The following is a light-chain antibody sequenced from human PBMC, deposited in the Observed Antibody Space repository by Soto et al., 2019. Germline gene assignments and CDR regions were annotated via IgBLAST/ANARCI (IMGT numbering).Light chain of an antibody. CDR2: ATS. Sequence: AIQMTQSPSSRSASVGDRVTITCRASQDIRTELGWYQQKPGNAPKLLIYATSILQSGVPSRFSGIGSGTDFTLTISSLQPEDFATYYCLQDYSYPRTFGQGTKVEIK. CDR1: QDIRTE. V-gene: IGKV1-6*01. J-gene: IGKJ1*01. CDR3: LQDYSYPRT.